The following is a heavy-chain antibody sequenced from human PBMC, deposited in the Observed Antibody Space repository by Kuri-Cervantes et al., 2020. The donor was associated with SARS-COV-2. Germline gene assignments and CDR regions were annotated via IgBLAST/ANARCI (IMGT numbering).Heavy chain of an antibody. CDR2: ISSSSSYI. J-gene: IGHJ4*02. V-gene: IGHV3-21*01. D-gene: IGHD3-22*01. Sequence: GESLKISCAASGFTFSSYSMNWVRQAPGKGLEWVSSISSSSSYIYYADSVKGRFTISRDNAKNSLYLQMNSLRAEDTAVYYCARVSPISYYYDSSGYLDYWGQGTLVTVSS. CDR1: GFTFSSYS. CDR3: ARVSPISYYYDSSGYLDY.